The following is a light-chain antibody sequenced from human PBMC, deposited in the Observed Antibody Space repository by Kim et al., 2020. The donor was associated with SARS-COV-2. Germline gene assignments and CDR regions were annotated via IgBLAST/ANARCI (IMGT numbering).Light chain of an antibody. Sequence: SSELTQDPAVSVALGQTVRITCQGDSLRSYYASWYQKKPGQATVLVIYGKNNRPSGIPDRFSGSSPGNTASLTITGAQAEDEADYYCNSLDSSGNHLNWV. CDR1: SLRSYY. CDR2: GKN. V-gene: IGLV3-19*01. J-gene: IGLJ3*02. CDR3: NSLDSSGNHLNWV.